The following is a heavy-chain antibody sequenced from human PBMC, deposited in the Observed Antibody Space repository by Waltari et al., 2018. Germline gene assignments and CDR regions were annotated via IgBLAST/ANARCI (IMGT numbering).Heavy chain of an antibody. D-gene: IGHD5-12*01. Sequence: QVQLVQSGAEVKKPGSSVKVSCKASGGTFSSYAISWVRQAPGQGLEWMGRIIPIVGTANYAQKCQGRVTITADKSTSTAYMELSSLRSEDTAVYYCARVVATRGSWFDPWGQGTLVTVSS. CDR1: GGTFSSYA. V-gene: IGHV1-69*08. CDR2: IIPIVGTA. J-gene: IGHJ5*02. CDR3: ARVVATRGSWFDP.